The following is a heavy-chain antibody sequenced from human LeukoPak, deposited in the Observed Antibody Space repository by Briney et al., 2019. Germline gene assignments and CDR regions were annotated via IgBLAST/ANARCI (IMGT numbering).Heavy chain of an antibody. J-gene: IGHJ6*03. CDR2: ISTSSSTI. Sequence: GGSLRLSCAVSGFTFSDYTMTWVRQAPGKGLEWVSYISTSSSTIYYAASVKGRFTISRDNTKNALYLQMNSLRAEDTAVYYCARVPSGYTLGYGYYYYYMDVWGKGTTVTVSS. CDR3: ARVPSGYTLGYGYYYYYMDV. V-gene: IGHV3-48*04. D-gene: IGHD5-18*01. CDR1: GFTFSDYT.